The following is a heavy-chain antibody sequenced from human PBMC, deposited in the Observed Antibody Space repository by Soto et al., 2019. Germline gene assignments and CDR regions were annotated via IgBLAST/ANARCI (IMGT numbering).Heavy chain of an antibody. CDR2: ISASSGNT. Sequence: GGSLRLSCAASGFTFSSYAMGWVRQAPGKGLEWVSGISASSGNTYFADSVKGRFTISRDNSKNTLYLQMNSLRAEDTAIYYCAKTFYYGSGTYRSPDNWGQGTLVTVSS. D-gene: IGHD3-10*01. J-gene: IGHJ4*02. CDR1: GFTFSSYA. V-gene: IGHV3-23*01. CDR3: AKTFYYGSGTYRSPDN.